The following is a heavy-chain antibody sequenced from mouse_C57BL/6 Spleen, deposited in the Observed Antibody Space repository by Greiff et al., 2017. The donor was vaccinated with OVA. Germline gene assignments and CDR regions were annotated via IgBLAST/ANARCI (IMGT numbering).Heavy chain of an antibody. CDR3: ARRYYGSSPLDY. D-gene: IGHD1-1*01. CDR1: GFTFSDYG. Sequence: EVKLMESGGGLVKPGGSLKLSCAASGFTFSDYGMHWVRQAPEKGLEWVAYISSGSSTIYYADTVKGRFTISRDNAKNTLFLQMTSLRSEDTAMYYCARRYYGSSPLDYWGQGTSVTVSS. J-gene: IGHJ4*01. CDR2: ISSGSSTI. V-gene: IGHV5-17*01.